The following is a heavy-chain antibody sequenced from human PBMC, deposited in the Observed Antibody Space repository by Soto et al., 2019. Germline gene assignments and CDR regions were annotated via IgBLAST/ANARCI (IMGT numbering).Heavy chain of an antibody. V-gene: IGHV3-30*18. CDR3: AKEEYDFWSGYLDGTYYYYGMDV. Sequence: GGSLRLSCAASGFTFSSYGMHWVRQAPGKGLEWVAVISYDGSNKYYADSVKGRFTISRDNSKNTLYLQMNSLRAEDTAVYYCAKEEYDFWSGYLDGTYYYYGMDVWGQGTTVTVSS. J-gene: IGHJ6*02. CDR2: ISYDGSNK. CDR1: GFTFSSYG. D-gene: IGHD3-3*01.